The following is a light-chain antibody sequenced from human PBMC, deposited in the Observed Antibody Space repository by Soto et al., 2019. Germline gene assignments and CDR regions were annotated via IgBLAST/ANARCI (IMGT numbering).Light chain of an antibody. J-gene: IGKJ4*01. CDR2: GTS. V-gene: IGKV3-15*01. CDR3: QQYNDWPPA. Sequence: EIVLTQSPGTLSLSPGEGATLSCRASQTISSSYLAWYQQKPGLAPRLLIYGTSTRATDIPARFRGSGSGTEFTLTIDSLQSEDFAVYYCQQYNDWPPAFGGGTKVEIK. CDR1: QTISSSY.